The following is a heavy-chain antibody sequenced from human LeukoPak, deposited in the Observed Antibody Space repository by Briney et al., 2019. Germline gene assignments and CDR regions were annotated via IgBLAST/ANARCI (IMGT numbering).Heavy chain of an antibody. D-gene: IGHD3-16*02. CDR3: ARHYVDIRTVGASYYYYGLDV. V-gene: IGHV4-39*01. CDR2: ISYSGST. CDR1: GGSISNSNYC. J-gene: IGHJ6*02. Sequence: SETLSLTCTVSGGSISNSNYCWGWIRQPPGKGLEWIGSISYSGSTYYNPSLKSRVTISVDTPKNQFSLKVTSVTAADTAVFYCARHYVDIRTVGASYYYYGLDVWGQGTTVTVSS.